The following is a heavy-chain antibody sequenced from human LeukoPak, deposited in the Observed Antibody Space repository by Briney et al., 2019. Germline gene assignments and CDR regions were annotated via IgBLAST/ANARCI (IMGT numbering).Heavy chain of an antibody. J-gene: IGHJ4*02. CDR1: GGSFSGYY. CDR2: INHSGST. V-gene: IGHV4-34*01. CDR3: ARGQLGDAYNFEY. Sequence: SETLSLTCAVYGGSFSGYYCSWIRQPPGKGLEWIGEINHSGSTKYNPSLKSRVTISRDTSKNQLSPKLKSVTAADTAVYYCARGQLGDAYNFEYWGQGTVVTVSS. D-gene: IGHD5-24*01.